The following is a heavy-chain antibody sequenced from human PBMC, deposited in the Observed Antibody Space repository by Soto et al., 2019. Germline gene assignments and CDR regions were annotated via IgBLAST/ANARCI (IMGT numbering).Heavy chain of an antibody. D-gene: IGHD6-19*01. CDR2: INPNSGGT. V-gene: IGHV1-2*02. J-gene: IGHJ4*02. Sequence: GDSVKVSCKASGYTFTGYYMHWVRQAPGQGLEWMGWINPNSGGTNYAQKFQGRVTMTRETSISTAYMELSRLRPDDTAVYYCARDSSSGCYTFDYWGQGTLVPGTS. CDR1: GYTFTGYY. CDR3: ARDSSSGCYTFDY.